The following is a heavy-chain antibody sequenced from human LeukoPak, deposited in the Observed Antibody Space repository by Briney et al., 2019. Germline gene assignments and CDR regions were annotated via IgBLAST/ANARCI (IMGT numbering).Heavy chain of an antibody. D-gene: IGHD6-13*01. CDR3: ARGIAAAGTGLYYFVN. V-gene: IGHV3-30-3*01. CDR1: GLTFSSYA. Sequence: GRSLRLSCAASGLTFSSYAMHWVRQAPGEGLEWVAVISYDGNNKYYADSVKGRFTISRDKSKNTLYLQMNSLRAEDTAVYYCARGIAAAGTGLYYFVNWGQGTLVTVSS. CDR2: ISYDGNNK. J-gene: IGHJ4*02.